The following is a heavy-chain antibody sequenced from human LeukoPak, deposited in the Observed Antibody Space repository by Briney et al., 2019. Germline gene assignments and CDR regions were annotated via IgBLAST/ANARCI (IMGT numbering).Heavy chain of an antibody. CDR2: INHSGST. CDR3: ARGIKTVTIFGVVIIPHSWFDP. Sequence: PSETLSLTCAVYGGSFSGYCWSWIRQPPGKGLEWIGEINHSGSTNYNPSLKSRVTISVDTSKNQFSLKLSSVTAADTAVYYCARGIKTVTIFGVVIIPHSWFDPWGQGTLVTVSS. D-gene: IGHD3-3*01. J-gene: IGHJ5*02. CDR1: GGSFSGYC. V-gene: IGHV4-34*01.